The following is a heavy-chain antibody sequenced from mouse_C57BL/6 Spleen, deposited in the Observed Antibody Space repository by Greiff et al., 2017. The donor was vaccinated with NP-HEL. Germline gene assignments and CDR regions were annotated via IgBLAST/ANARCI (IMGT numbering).Heavy chain of an antibody. CDR2: IDPEDGET. V-gene: IGHV14-2*01. CDR3: ARWVLYGSSYVPFDY. D-gene: IGHD1-1*01. J-gene: IGHJ2*01. Sequence: EVQLHQSGAELVKPGASVKLSCTASGFNIKDYYMHWVKQRTEQGLEWIGRIDPEDGETKYAPKFQGKATITADTSSNTAYLQLSILTSEDTAVYYCARWVLYGSSYVPFDYWGQGTTLTVSS. CDR1: GFNIKDYY.